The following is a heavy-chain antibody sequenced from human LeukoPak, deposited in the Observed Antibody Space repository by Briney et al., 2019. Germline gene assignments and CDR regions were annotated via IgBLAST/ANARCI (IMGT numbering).Heavy chain of an antibody. CDR2: FDPEDGET. CDR1: GYTLIELS. V-gene: IGHV1-24*01. D-gene: IGHD3-10*01. J-gene: IGHJ4*02. Sequence: GASVKVSCKVSGYTLIELSMHWVRQAPGKGLEWMGGFDPEDGETIYAQKFQGRVTMTEDTSTDTAYMELSSLRSEDTAVYYCATITAYYSSGSYQDYWGQGTLVTVSS. CDR3: ATITAYYSSGSYQDY.